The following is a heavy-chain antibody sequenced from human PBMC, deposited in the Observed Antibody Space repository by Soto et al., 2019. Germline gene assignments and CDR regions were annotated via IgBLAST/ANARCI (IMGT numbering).Heavy chain of an antibody. Sequence: GGSLRLSCAASGFTFSSYGMHWVRQAPGKGLEWVAVIWYDGSNKYYADSVKGRFTISRDNSKNTLYLQMNSLRAEDTAVYYCARDSTAVATRIGGGFDYWGQGTLVTVSS. J-gene: IGHJ4*02. CDR1: GFTFSSYG. CDR2: IWYDGSNK. CDR3: ARDSTAVATRIGGGFDY. V-gene: IGHV3-33*01. D-gene: IGHD5-12*01.